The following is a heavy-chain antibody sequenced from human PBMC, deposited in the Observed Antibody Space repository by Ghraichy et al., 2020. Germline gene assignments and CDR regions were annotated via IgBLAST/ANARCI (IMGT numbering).Heavy chain of an antibody. J-gene: IGHJ6*02. CDR2: IRQDGNEI. V-gene: IGHV3-7*01. D-gene: IGHD1-1*01. CDR3: TRPRQPTYYYAMDV. Sequence: GGSLRLSCAASGFTFSDSWMTWVRQAPGKGLEWVANIRQDGNEIYYVDSVKGRFTISRDNAKNSLYLQMHSLRADDTAVYYCTRPRQPTYYYAMDVWGQGTTVTVSS. CDR1: GFTFSDSW.